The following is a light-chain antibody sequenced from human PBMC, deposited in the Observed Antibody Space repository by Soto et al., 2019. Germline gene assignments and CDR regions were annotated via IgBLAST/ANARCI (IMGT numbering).Light chain of an antibody. CDR2: GAS. Sequence: EVVMTQSPATLSVSPGERATLSCRASQSVSNSLAWYQQKPGQVPRLLIYGASTRAAGIPARFSGSGSGTEFPLTISSLQSEDFGVYYCQQYDNWPPWTFGQGTKVEIK. CDR3: QQYDNWPPWT. CDR1: QSVSNS. J-gene: IGKJ1*01. V-gene: IGKV3-15*01.